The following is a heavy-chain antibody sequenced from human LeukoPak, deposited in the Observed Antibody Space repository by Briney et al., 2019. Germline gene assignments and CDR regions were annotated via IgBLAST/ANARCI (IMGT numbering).Heavy chain of an antibody. J-gene: IGHJ4*02. D-gene: IGHD3-16*02. CDR1: GGSFSGYY. CDR2: INHSGST. Sequence: SETLSLTCAVYGGSFSGYYWSWIRQPPGKGLEWIGEINHSGSTNYNPSLKSRVTISVDTSKNQLSLKLSSVTAADTAVYYCARENDYVWGSYRYTWGDGGFDYWGQGTLVTVSS. CDR3: ARENDYVWGSYRYTWGDGGFDY. V-gene: IGHV4-34*01.